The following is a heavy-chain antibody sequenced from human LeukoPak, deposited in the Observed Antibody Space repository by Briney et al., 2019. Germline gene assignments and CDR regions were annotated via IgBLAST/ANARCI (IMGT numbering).Heavy chain of an antibody. D-gene: IGHD3-10*01. CDR1: GFTFSSYG. V-gene: IGHV3-33*06. J-gene: IGHJ4*02. Sequence: GGSLRLSCAASGFTFSSYGMHWVRQAPGKGLEWVAVIWYDGSNKYYADSVKGRFTISRDNSKNTLYLQMNSLRAEDTAVYYCAKQTITMVRGVVGEGLDYWGQGTLVTASS. CDR3: AKQTITMVRGVVGEGLDY. CDR2: IWYDGSNK.